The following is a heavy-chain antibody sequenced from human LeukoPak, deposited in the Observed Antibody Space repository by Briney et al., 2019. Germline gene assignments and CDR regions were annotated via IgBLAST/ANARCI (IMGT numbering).Heavy chain of an antibody. CDR1: GGSFSGYY. Sequence: SETLSLTCAVYGGSFSGYYWSWIRQPPGKGLEWIGYIYYSGSTNYNPSLKSRVTILVDKSKNQFSLKLNSVTAADTAVYYCARVEEGYGSGRRENYYYYYMDVWGKGTTVTISS. CDR2: IYYSGST. J-gene: IGHJ6*03. V-gene: IGHV4-59*01. D-gene: IGHD3-10*01. CDR3: ARVEEGYGSGRRENYYYYYMDV.